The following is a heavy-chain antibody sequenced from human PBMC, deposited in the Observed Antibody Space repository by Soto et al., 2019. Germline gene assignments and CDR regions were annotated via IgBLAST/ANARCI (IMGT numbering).Heavy chain of an antibody. CDR2: IYYSGST. J-gene: IGHJ6*02. CDR3: AREGLYSNSYYYYGMDV. V-gene: IGHV4-30-4*01. D-gene: IGHD4-4*01. CDR1: GGSISSGDYY. Sequence: SETLSLTCTVSGGSISSGDYYWSWIRQPPGKGLEWIGYIYYSGSTYYNPSLKSRVTISVDTSKNQFSLKLSSVTAADTAVYYCAREGLYSNSYYYYGMDVWGQGTTVTVSS.